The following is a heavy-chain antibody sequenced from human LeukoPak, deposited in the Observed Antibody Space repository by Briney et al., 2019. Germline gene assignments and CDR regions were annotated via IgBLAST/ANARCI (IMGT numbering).Heavy chain of an antibody. J-gene: IGHJ4*02. CDR3: ARGPGSDILTGYYNYFDY. D-gene: IGHD3-9*01. V-gene: IGHV4-38-2*02. CDR1: GYSISCGYY. CDR2: INHSGST. Sequence: SETLSLTCTVSGYSISCGYYWGWIRQPPGKGLEWIGEINHSGSTNYNPSLKSRVTISVDTSKNQFSLKLSSVTAADTAVYYCARGPGSDILTGYYNYFDYWGQGTLVTVSS.